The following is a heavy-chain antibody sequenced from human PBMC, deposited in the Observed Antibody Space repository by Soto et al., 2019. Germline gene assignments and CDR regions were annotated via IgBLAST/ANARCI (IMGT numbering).Heavy chain of an antibody. Sequence: SETLSLTCTVSGASVNSGSYYWSWIRQPPGKGLQFIGYIYYSGSTNYNPSLKSRVTISVDTSRNQFSLKVISVTAADTAIYYCARVDYSSSWYRVLDYWGQGTLVTVSS. CDR1: GASVNSGSYY. CDR3: ARVDYSSSWYRVLDY. V-gene: IGHV4-61*01. J-gene: IGHJ4*02. D-gene: IGHD6-13*01. CDR2: IYYSGST.